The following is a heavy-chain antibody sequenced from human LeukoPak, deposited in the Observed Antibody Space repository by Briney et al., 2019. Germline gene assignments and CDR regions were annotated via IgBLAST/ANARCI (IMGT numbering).Heavy chain of an antibody. D-gene: IGHD6-13*01. CDR1: GFTFSSYA. V-gene: IGHV3-9*01. Sequence: GGSLRLSCAASGFTFSSYAMHWVRQAPGKGLEWVSGILRNSGSIGYADSVKGRFTISRDDAKNSLYLQMNSLRAEDTALYYCVKDGGRDTAAAYYWGQGTLVSVSS. J-gene: IGHJ4*02. CDR3: VKDGGRDTAAAYY. CDR2: ILRNSGSI.